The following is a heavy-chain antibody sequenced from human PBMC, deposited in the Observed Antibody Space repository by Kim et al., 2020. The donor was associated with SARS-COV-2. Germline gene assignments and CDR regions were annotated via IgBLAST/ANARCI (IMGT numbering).Heavy chain of an antibody. V-gene: IGHV4-59*01. CDR1: GGSISSYY. D-gene: IGHD6-13*01. J-gene: IGHJ4*02. CDR2: IYYSGST. Sequence: SETLSLTCTVSGGSISSYYWSWIRQPPGKGLEWIGYIYYSGSTNYNPSLKSRVTISVDTSKNQFSLKLSSVTAADTAVYYCARGGAAADFDYWGQGTLVTVSS. CDR3: ARGGAAADFDY.